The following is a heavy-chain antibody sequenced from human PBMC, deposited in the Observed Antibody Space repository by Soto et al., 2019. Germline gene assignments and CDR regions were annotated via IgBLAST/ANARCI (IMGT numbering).Heavy chain of an antibody. D-gene: IGHD2-2*01. J-gene: IGHJ6*02. CDR1: GFTFGTCA. V-gene: IGHV3-23*01. Sequence: PGGSLRLSCVVSGFTFGTCAMSWVRQAPGKGLEWISAITGSGDSSKYADSVKGRFTISRDNSKNTLFLQMNSVRAGDTALYYCARGGYCSTTSCPNLPYWYSTMDVWGQGTTVTVSS. CDR2: ITGSGDSS. CDR3: ARGGYCSTTSCPNLPYWYSTMDV.